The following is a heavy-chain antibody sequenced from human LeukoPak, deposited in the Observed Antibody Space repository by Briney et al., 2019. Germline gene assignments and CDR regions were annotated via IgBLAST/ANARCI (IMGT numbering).Heavy chain of an antibody. Sequence: PGGSLRLSCAACGFTFSSYEMNWVRQAPGKGLEWVSYISSSGSTIYYADSVKGRFTISRDNAKNSLYLQVNSLRAEDTAVYYCAELGITMIGGVWGKGTTVTISS. CDR2: ISSSGSTI. CDR1: GFTFSSYE. D-gene: IGHD3-10*02. J-gene: IGHJ6*04. V-gene: IGHV3-48*03. CDR3: AELGITMIGGV.